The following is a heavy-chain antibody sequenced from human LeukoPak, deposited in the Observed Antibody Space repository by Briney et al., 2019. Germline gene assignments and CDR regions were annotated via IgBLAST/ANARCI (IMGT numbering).Heavy chain of an antibody. CDR2: ISSSSSYI. Sequence: GGSLRLSCAASEFTFSGYWMNWVRQAPGKGLEWVSSISSSSSYIYYADSVKGRFTISRDNAKNSLYLQMNSLRAEDTAVYYCARDLGSSGWYEGDYWGQGTLVTVSS. CDR3: ARDLGSSGWYEGDY. CDR1: EFTFSGYW. D-gene: IGHD6-19*01. J-gene: IGHJ4*02. V-gene: IGHV3-21*01.